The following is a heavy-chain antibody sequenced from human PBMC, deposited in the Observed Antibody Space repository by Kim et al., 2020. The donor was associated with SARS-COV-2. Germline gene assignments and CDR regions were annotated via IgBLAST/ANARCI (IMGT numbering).Heavy chain of an antibody. CDR3: ARDRGNYEFWSGYYIEVRAFDI. CDR1: GGSISSGGYY. J-gene: IGHJ3*02. CDR2: IYYSGST. Sequence: SETLSLTCTVSGGSISSGGYYWSWIRQHPGKGLEWIGYIYYSGSTYYNPSLKSRVTISVDTSKNQFSLKLSSVTAADTAVYYCARDRGNYEFWSGYYIEVRAFDIWGDGTMVTVSS. V-gene: IGHV4-31*03. D-gene: IGHD3-3*01.